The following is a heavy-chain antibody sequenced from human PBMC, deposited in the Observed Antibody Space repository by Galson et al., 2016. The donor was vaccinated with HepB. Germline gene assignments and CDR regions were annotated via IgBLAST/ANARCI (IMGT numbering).Heavy chain of an antibody. J-gene: IGHJ4*02. CDR2: ISPSGDNT. D-gene: IGHD7-27*01. CDR3: ARRGINWGFFDY. V-gene: IGHV3-23*01. Sequence: SLRLSCAASGFTFNNHAMNWVRQAPGKGLEWVSTISPSGDNTYYADSVKGRFTISRDISKNTLYLQMNSLRADETALYYCARRGINWGFFDYWGQGTLVTVSS. CDR1: GFTFNNHA.